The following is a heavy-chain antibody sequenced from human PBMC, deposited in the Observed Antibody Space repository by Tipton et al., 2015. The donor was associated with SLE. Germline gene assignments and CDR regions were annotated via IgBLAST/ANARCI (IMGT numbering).Heavy chain of an antibody. Sequence: TLSLTCTVSVGSITSHYWSWVRQSPGKGLEWIAYIYHSGSTTYNPSLKSRVTLSVDTSKNQFSLKLSSVTAADTAVYYCARGGSRGFDYWGQGTLVTVSS. V-gene: IGHV4-59*11. CDR1: VGSITSHY. J-gene: IGHJ4*02. CDR2: IYHSGST. CDR3: ARGGSRGFDY. D-gene: IGHD3-10*01.